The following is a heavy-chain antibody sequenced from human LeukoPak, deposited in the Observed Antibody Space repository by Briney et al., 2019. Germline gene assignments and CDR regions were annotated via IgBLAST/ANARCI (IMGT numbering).Heavy chain of an antibody. CDR1: GFTFSSYS. V-gene: IGHV3-21*01. CDR3: ARESSGWCHFDY. CDR2: ISSSSSHI. D-gene: IGHD6-19*01. Sequence: GSLRLSCAASGFTFSSYSMNWVRQAPGKGLEWVSPISSSSSHIYYGDSVKGRFTISRDNAKNSLYLQMNSLRAEDTAVYYCARESSGWCHFDYWGQGTLVTVSS. J-gene: IGHJ4*02.